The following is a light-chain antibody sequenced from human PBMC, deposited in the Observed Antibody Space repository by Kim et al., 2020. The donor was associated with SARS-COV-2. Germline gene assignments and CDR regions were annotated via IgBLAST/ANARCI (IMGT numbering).Light chain of an antibody. CDR3: QQYDSSRLT. Sequence: EIVMTQSPGTLSLSPGERATLSCRASQSVSSSYLGWYQQQPGQAPSLLIYGASSMATGIPDRFSGSGSGTDFTLTISRLEHEDVVVYYCQQYDSSRLTFGQGTKVDIK. CDR2: GAS. V-gene: IGKV3-20*01. J-gene: IGKJ1*01. CDR1: QSVSSSY.